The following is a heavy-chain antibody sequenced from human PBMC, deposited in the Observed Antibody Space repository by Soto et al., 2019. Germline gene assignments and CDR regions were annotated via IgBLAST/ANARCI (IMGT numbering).Heavy chain of an antibody. CDR2: IIPIFGTA. J-gene: IGHJ6*02. Sequence: ASVKVSCKASGGTFSSYAISWVRQAPGQGLEWMGGIIPIFGTANYARKFQGRVTITADKSTSTAYMELSSLRSEDTAVYYCARDLEIAAAGTPWYYYGMDVWGQGTTVTVSS. D-gene: IGHD6-13*01. V-gene: IGHV1-69*06. CDR1: GGTFSSYA. CDR3: ARDLEIAAAGTPWYYYGMDV.